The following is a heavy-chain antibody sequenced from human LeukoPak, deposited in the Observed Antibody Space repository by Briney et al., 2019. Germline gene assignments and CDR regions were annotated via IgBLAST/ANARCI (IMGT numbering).Heavy chain of an antibody. J-gene: IGHJ5*02. Sequence: SLRLSCAASGFTFDDYAMHWVRQAPGKGLEWVSGISWNSGSIGYADSVKGRFTISRDNAKNSLYLQMNSLRAEDMALYYCAKDSEQWLVGGWFDPWGQGTLVTVSS. CDR3: AKDSEQWLVGGWFDP. CDR2: ISWNSGSI. CDR1: GFTFDDYA. V-gene: IGHV3-9*03. D-gene: IGHD6-19*01.